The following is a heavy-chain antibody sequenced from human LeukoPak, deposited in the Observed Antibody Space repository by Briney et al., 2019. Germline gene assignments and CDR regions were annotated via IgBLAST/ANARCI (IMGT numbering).Heavy chain of an antibody. J-gene: IGHJ4*02. CDR2: ISGSGGST. CDR1: GFTFSSYA. CDR3: AKDLPQFWVGGLNLDY. Sequence: SGGSLRLSCAASGFTFSSYAMSWVRQAPGKGLEWVSAISGSGGSTYYADSVKGRFTISRDNSKNTLYLQMDSLRAEDTAVYYCAKDLPQFWVGGLNLDYWGQGTLVTVSS. D-gene: IGHD3-10*01. V-gene: IGHV3-23*01.